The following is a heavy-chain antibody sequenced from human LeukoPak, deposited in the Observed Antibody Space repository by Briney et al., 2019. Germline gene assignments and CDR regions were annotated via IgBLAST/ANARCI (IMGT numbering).Heavy chain of an antibody. CDR3: ARGGEDSQLWFEPKQYHFDY. Sequence: GGSLRLSCAASGFIVSSNYMNWVRQPPGKGLEWVSIIYSGGTTYYADSVEGRFTVSRDDSKNTLFLQMNNLRAEDTAVYYCARGGEDSQLWFEPKQYHFDYWGQGTLVTVSS. J-gene: IGHJ4*02. CDR1: GFIVSSNY. V-gene: IGHV3-53*01. D-gene: IGHD5-18*01. CDR2: IYSGGTT.